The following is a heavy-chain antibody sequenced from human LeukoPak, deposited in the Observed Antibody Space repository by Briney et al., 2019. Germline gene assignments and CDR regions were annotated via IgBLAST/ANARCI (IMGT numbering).Heavy chain of an antibody. CDR2: FDPEDGET. V-gene: IGHV1-24*01. CDR1: GYTLTALS. D-gene: IGHD3-10*01. CDR3: ATAHTHYNASGSYYKSFYYGMDV. J-gene: IGHJ6*02. Sequence: ASVKVSCKVSGYTLTALSMHWVRQAPGKGLEWMGGFDPEDGETIYAQKFQGRVTMTEDTSTDTAYMELSSLRSEDTAVYYCATAHTHYNASGSYYKSFYYGMDVWGQGTTVTASS.